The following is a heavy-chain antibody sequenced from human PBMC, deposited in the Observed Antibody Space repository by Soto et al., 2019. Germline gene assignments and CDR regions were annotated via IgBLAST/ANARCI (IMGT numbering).Heavy chain of an antibody. CDR2: IYYSGTT. D-gene: IGHD3-22*01. Sequence: QVQLQESGPGLVRPSQTLSLTCSVSGGSISSGDYYWSWIRQPPGNGLEWIGYIYYSGTTYYNPSLKSRVNISVDTSKNQFSLTLSSVTAADTAVYYWARGSNYYDSSGSGWRWYFDLWGRGTLVTVSS. CDR1: GGSISSGDYY. CDR3: ARGSNYYDSSGSGWRWYFDL. J-gene: IGHJ2*01. V-gene: IGHV4-30-4*01.